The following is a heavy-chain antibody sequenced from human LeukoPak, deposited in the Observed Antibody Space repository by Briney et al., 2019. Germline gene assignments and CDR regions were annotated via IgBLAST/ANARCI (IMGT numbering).Heavy chain of an antibody. CDR2: IKPDGSEK. J-gene: IGHJ4*02. V-gene: IGHV3-7*01. D-gene: IGHD1-26*01. Sequence: GGSLRLSCAASGFTFSSYWMSWVRQAPGKGLEWVANIKPDGSEKYYVDSVKGRFTISRDNAKNSLSLQMNSLRAEDTALYYCARDTVGVTDYWGQGTLVTVSS. CDR3: ARDTVGVTDY. CDR1: GFTFSSYW.